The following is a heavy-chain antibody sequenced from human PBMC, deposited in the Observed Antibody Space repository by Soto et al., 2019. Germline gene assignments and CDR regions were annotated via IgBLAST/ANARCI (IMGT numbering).Heavy chain of an antibody. J-gene: IGHJ3*02. D-gene: IGHD3-10*01. V-gene: IGHV3-74*01. Sequence: GGSLRLSCAASGFTFSSYWMHWVRQAPGKGLVWVSRINSDGSSTSYADSVKGRFTISRDNAKNTLYLQMNSLRAEDTAVYYCARDPGMRPFDAFDIWGQGTMVTISS. CDR3: ARDPGMRPFDAFDI. CDR2: INSDGSST. CDR1: GFTFSSYW.